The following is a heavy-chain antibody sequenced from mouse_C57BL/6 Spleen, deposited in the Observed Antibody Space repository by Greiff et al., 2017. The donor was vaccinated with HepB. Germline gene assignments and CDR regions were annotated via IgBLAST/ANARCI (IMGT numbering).Heavy chain of an antibody. Sequence: VQVVESGPGLVAPSQSLSITCTVSGFSLTSYAISWVRQPPGQGLEWLGVIWTGGGTNYNSALNSRLSISKDNSKSQVFLKMNSLQTDDTARYYCARGDPSYDYEFAYWGQGTLVTVSA. CDR3: ARGDPSYDYEFAY. J-gene: IGHJ3*01. D-gene: IGHD2-4*01. V-gene: IGHV2-9-1*01. CDR2: IWTGGGT. CDR1: GFSLTSYA.